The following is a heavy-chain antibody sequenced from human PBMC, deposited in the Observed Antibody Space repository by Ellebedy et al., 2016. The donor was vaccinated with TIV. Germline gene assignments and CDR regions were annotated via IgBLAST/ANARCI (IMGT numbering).Heavy chain of an antibody. CDR3: ARETLEQAKLRDTVTNPSGYGMDV. D-gene: IGHD4-17*01. CDR2: IIPIFGTA. CDR1: GGTFSSYA. J-gene: IGHJ6*02. V-gene: IGHV1-69*13. Sequence: AASVKVSCKASGGTFSSYAISWVRQAPGQGLEWMGGIIPIFGTANYAQKFQGRVTITADESTSTAYMELSSLRSEDTAVYYCARETLEQAKLRDTVTNPSGYGMDVWGQGTTVTVSS.